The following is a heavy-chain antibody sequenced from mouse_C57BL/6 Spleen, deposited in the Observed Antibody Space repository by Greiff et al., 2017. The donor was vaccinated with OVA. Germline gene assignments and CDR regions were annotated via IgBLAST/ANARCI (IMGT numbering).Heavy chain of an antibody. CDR1: GYAFSSSW. Sequence: VKLVESGPELVKPGASVKISCKASGYAFSSSWMNWVKQRPGKGLEWIGRIYPGDGDTNYNGKFKGKATLTADKSSSTAYMQLSSLTSEDSAVYFCANYYGSSYVGWFAYWGQGTLVTVSA. J-gene: IGHJ3*01. D-gene: IGHD1-1*01. CDR3: ANYYGSSYVGWFAY. CDR2: IYPGDGDT. V-gene: IGHV1-82*01.